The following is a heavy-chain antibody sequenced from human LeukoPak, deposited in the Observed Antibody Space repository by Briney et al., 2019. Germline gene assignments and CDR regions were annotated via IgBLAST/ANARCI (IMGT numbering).Heavy chain of an antibody. D-gene: IGHD3-3*02. J-gene: IGHJ6*03. CDR1: GFTFSSYG. Sequence: PGGSLRLSCAASGFTFSSYGMHWVRQAPGKGLEWVAFIRYDGSNKYYADSVKGRFTISRDNSKNTLYLQMNSLRAEDTAVYYCAKGGETTAGSFDGTRAVTRDYYYMDVWGKGTTVTVSS. CDR3: AKGGETTAGSFDGTRAVTRDYYYMDV. V-gene: IGHV3-30*02. CDR2: IRYDGSNK.